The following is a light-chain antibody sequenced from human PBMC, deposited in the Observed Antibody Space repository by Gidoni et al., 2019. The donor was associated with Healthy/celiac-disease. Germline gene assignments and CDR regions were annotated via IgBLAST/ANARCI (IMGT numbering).Light chain of an antibody. J-gene: IGKJ4*01. CDR3: QQT. CDR2: DAS. Sequence: DIQMTQSPSSLSASVGDRVTITYQTSQDISNYLKWYQQKPGKAPKLLIYDASNLETGVPARVRGSGSGTDFTFTISSLQHEDIATYYCQQTFGGGTKVEIK. CDR1: QDISNY. V-gene: IGKV1-33*01.